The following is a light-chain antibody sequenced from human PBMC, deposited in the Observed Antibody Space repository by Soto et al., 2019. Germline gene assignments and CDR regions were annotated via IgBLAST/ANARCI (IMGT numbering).Light chain of an antibody. CDR1: SREVGGYNY. J-gene: IGLJ1*01. CDR2: EVN. V-gene: IGLV2-8*01. CDR3: TSYAGSAGFV. Sequence: QSALTQPPSASGSPGQAGTISCTGTSREVGGYNYVSWYQQHPGKAPKLMIYEVNKRPSGVPHRFSGSNAGNTASLTVSGLKAEDEADYYCTSYAGSAGFVFRPGTKVTV.